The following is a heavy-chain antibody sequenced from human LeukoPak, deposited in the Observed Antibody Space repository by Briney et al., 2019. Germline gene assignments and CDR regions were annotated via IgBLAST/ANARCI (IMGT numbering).Heavy chain of an antibody. J-gene: IGHJ4*02. CDR1: GGSISSYY. V-gene: IGHV4-59*01. Sequence: SETLSLTCTVSGGSISSYYWSWIRQPPGKGLEWIGYIYYSGSTNYNPSLKSRVTISVDTSKNQFSLKLSSVTAADTAVYYCASAVDTATAIDYWGQGTLVTVSS. D-gene: IGHD5-18*01. CDR2: IYYSGST. CDR3: ASAVDTATAIDY.